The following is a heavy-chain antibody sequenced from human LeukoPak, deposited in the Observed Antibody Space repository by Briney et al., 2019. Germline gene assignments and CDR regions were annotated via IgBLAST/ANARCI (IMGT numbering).Heavy chain of an antibody. Sequence: GGSLRLSCAASGFTFSSYAMSWVRQAPGKGLEWVSAISGSGGSTYYADSVKGRFTISRDNSKNTVYLQMNSLRAEDTAVYYCAKASSSWYYFDYWGQGTLVTVSS. CDR3: AKASSSWYYFDY. D-gene: IGHD6-13*01. CDR1: GFTFSSYA. V-gene: IGHV3-23*01. CDR2: ISGSGGST. J-gene: IGHJ4*02.